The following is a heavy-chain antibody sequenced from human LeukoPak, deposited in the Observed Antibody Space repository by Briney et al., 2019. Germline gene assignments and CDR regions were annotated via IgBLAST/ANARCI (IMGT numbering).Heavy chain of an antibody. CDR1: GGSFSGYY. CDR2: INHSGST. CDR3: AALVPAAMQAHSDY. J-gene: IGHJ4*02. Sequence: SETLSLTCAVYGGSFSGYYWSWIRQPPGKGLEWIGEINHSGSTNYNPSLKSRVTISVDTSKNQFSLKLSSVTAADTAVYYCAALVPAAMQAHSDYWGQGTLDTVPS. D-gene: IGHD2-2*01. V-gene: IGHV4-34*01.